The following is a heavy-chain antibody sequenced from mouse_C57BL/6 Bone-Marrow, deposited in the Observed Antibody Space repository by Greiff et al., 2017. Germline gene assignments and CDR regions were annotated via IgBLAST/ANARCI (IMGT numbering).Heavy chain of an antibody. V-gene: IGHV1-69*01. D-gene: IGHD2-3*01. Sequence: QVQLQQPGAELVMPGASVKLSCKASGYTFTSYWMHWVKQRPGQGLEWIGEIDPSDSYPNYNQKFKGQSTLTVDKSSSTAYMPLSSLTSEDSAVYYCARLGDGPPLCWYFDVWGTGTTVTVAS. CDR3: ARLGDGPPLCWYFDV. CDR2: IDPSDSYP. J-gene: IGHJ1*03. CDR1: GYTFTSYW.